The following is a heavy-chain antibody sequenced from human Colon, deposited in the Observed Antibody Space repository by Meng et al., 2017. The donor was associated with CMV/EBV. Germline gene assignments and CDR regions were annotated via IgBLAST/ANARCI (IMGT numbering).Heavy chain of an antibody. CDR3: ARARGYSYGLTYYYYGMDV. V-gene: IGHV4-59*01. CDR2: IFYSGTT. J-gene: IGHJ6*02. D-gene: IGHD5-18*01. CDR1: GVSMTSYY. Sequence: SETLSLTCTVSGVSMTSYYLNWIRQPPGKGLEWIGNIFYSGTTNYNPSLKSRVTLSIDTSKNQFSLKVSSVTAADTAVYYCARARGYSYGLTYYYYGMDVWGQGTTVTVSS.